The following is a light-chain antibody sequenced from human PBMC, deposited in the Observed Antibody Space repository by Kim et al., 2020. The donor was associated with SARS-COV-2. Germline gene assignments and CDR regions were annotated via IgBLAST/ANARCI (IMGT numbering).Light chain of an antibody. CDR3: GADHGSGSSFVYV. V-gene: IGLV9-49*01. Sequence: LTQPPSASASLGASVTLTCTLSSGYSNYKVDWYQQRPGKGPRFVMRVGTGGIVGSRGDGIPDRFSVLGSGLNRYLTIKNIQEEDESDYHCGADHGSGSSFVYVFGTGTKVTVL. CDR2: VGTGGIVG. CDR1: SGYSNYK. J-gene: IGLJ1*01.